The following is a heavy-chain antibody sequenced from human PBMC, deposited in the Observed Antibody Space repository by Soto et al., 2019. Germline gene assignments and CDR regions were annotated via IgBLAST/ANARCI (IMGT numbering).Heavy chain of an antibody. CDR1: GFTFSSYA. V-gene: IGHV3-23*01. CDR3: ARANCGGDCYLDAFDI. J-gene: IGHJ3*02. Sequence: QSGGSLRLSCAASGFTFSSYAMSWVRQAPGKGLEWVSAISGSGGSTYYADSVKGRFTISRDNSKDTLYLQMNSLRAEDTAVYYCARANCGGDCYLDAFDIWGQGTMVTVSS. CDR2: ISGSGGST. D-gene: IGHD2-21*02.